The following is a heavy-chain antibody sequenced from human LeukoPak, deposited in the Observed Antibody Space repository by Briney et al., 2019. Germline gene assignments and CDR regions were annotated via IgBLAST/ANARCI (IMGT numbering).Heavy chain of an antibody. CDR2: IIPILGIA. D-gene: IGHD6-19*01. J-gene: IGHJ6*02. Sequence: GASVKVSCKASGGTFSSYAISWVRQAPGQGLEWMGRIIPILGIANYAQQFQGRVTITADKSTSTAYMELSSLRSEDTAVYYCARAPKWLAPHYYGMDVWGQGTTVTVSS. CDR1: GGTFSSYA. CDR3: ARAPKWLAPHYYGMDV. V-gene: IGHV1-69*04.